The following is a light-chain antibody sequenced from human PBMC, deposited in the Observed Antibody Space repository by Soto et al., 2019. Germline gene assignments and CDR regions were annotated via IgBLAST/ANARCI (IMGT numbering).Light chain of an antibody. V-gene: IGLV1-40*01. CDR2: GNN. J-gene: IGLJ2*01. CDR3: QSYDSSLSVYVV. CDR1: SSNIGAGYD. Sequence: QSVLTQPPSVSGAPGQRVTISCTGSSSNIGAGYDVHWYQQLPGTAPKLLIYGNNNRPSGVPDRFPGSKSGTSASLAITGLQAEDEADYYCQSYDSSLSVYVVFGGGTKLTVL.